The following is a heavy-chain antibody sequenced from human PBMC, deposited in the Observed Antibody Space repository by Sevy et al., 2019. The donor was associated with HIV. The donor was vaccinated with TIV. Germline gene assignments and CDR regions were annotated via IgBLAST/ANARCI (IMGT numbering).Heavy chain of an antibody. CDR1: GDTFTNDY. Sequence: ASVKVSGKPSGDTFTNDYMHWVRQAPGQGLEWVGIIDPSAGNASYAEKFQGRVTMAWDTSTGTLYMDLSSLRSEDTAVYYCVRADPAQHFDSWGQGTLVTVSS. CDR3: VRADPAQHFDS. CDR2: IDPSAGNA. J-gene: IGHJ4*02. V-gene: IGHV1-46*01.